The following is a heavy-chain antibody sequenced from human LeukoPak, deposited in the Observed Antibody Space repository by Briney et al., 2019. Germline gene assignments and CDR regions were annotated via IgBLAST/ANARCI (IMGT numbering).Heavy chain of an antibody. V-gene: IGHV3-23*01. CDR2: IGGRDGST. J-gene: IGHJ4*02. Sequence: PGRSLRLSCAASGFTFSSYAMHWVRQAPGKGLEWVSAIGGRDGSTYYADSVKGRFTISRDNSKNTLYVQMNSLRAEDTAVYYCAKGHYYGSGSLDYWGQGTQVTVSS. D-gene: IGHD3-10*01. CDR3: AKGHYYGSGSLDY. CDR1: GFTFSSYA.